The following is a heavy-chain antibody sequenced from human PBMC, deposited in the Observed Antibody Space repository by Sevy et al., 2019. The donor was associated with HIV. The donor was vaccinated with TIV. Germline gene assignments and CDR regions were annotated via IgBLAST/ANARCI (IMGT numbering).Heavy chain of an antibody. Sequence: ASVKVSCKASGYTFTGYYMHWVRQAPGQGLEWMGWINPNSGGTNYAQKFQGRVTMTRDTSISTAYMELSRLRSDETAVYYCARARVAGSYYSMGYWGQGTLVTVSS. CDR2: INPNSGGT. J-gene: IGHJ4*02. V-gene: IGHV1-2*02. D-gene: IGHD1-26*01. CDR1: GYTFTGYY. CDR3: ARARVAGSYYSMGY.